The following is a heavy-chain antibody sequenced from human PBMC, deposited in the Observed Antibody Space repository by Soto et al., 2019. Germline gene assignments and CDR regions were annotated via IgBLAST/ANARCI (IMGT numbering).Heavy chain of an antibody. V-gene: IGHV1-3*01. CDR1: GYTFANFA. CDR2: VNPGNGHT. CDR3: ARGVRLGYSYGYQH. D-gene: IGHD5-18*01. J-gene: IGHJ1*01. Sequence: ASVKVSCKASGYTFANFAIHWVRQAPGHGLEWMGWVNPGNGHTKYSQNFQGRVTITRDTSASTAYMELSGLNSEDTAMYYCARGVRLGYSYGYQHWGQGTQVTVSS.